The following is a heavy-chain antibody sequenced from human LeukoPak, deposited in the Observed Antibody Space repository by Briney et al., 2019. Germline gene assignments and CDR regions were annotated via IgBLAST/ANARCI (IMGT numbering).Heavy chain of an antibody. CDR2: ISSSGSTI. CDR3: AELGITMIGGV. CDR1: GFTFSSYE. J-gene: IGHJ6*04. D-gene: IGHD3-10*02. Sequence: GGSLRLSCAASGFTFSSYEMNWLRQAPGKGLEGVSYISSSGSTIYYADSVKGRFTISRGNAKNSLYLQMNSLRAEDTAVYYCAELGITMIGGVWGKGTTVTISS. V-gene: IGHV3-48*03.